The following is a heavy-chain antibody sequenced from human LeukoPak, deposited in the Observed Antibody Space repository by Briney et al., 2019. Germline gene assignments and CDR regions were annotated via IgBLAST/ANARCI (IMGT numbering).Heavy chain of an antibody. CDR3: AEGGSSGWYYFDY. Sequence: GGSLRLSCAASGFTFSSYGMHWVRQAPGKGLEWVAVISYDGSNKYYADSVKGRFTISRDNSKNTLYLQMNSLRAEDTAVYYCAEGGSSGWYYFDYWGQGTLVTVSS. CDR1: GFTFSSYG. D-gene: IGHD6-19*01. J-gene: IGHJ4*02. V-gene: IGHV3-30*18. CDR2: ISYDGSNK.